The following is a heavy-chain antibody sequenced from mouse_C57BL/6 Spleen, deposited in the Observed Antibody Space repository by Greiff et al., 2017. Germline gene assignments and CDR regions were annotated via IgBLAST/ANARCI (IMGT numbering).Heavy chain of an antibody. CDR3: TRDENYYGSSYFDY. J-gene: IGHJ2*01. V-gene: IGHV1-15*01. CDR1: GYTFTDYE. CDR2: IDPETGGT. D-gene: IGHD1-1*01. Sequence: VQLQQSGAELVRPGASVTLSCKASGYTFTDYEMHWVKQTPVHGLEWIGAIDPETGGTAYNPKFKGKAILTADKSSSTAYMELRSLTSEDSAVYYCTRDENYYGSSYFDYWGQGTTLTVSS.